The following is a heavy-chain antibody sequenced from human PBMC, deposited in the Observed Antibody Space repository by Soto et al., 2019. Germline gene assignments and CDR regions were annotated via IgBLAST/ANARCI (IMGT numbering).Heavy chain of an antibody. CDR3: ARGLMHYYGSGSYYYNSLNWFDP. CDR1: GYTFTSYG. Sequence: ASVKVSCKASGYTFTSYGISWVRQAPGQGLEWMGWISAYNGNTNYAQKLQGRVTMTTDTSTSTAYMELRSLRSDDTAVYYCARGLMHYYGSGSYYYNSLNWFDPWGQGTLVTVS. D-gene: IGHD3-10*01. CDR2: ISAYNGNT. J-gene: IGHJ5*02. V-gene: IGHV1-18*01.